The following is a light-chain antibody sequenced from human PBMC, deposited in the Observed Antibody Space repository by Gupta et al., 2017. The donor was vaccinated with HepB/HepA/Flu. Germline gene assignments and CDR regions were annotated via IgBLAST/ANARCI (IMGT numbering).Light chain of an antibody. CDR2: EVS. V-gene: IGLV2-23*02. J-gene: IGLJ2*01. CDR3: CSYAGSSTSVV. Sequence: SALTQPASVSGSPGQSITISCTGTSSDVGRYNLVSWYQQHPGKAPKLMIYEVSKRPSGVSNRFSGSKSGNTASLTISGLQAEDEADYYCCSYAGSSTSVVFGGGTKLTVL. CDR1: SSDVGRYNL.